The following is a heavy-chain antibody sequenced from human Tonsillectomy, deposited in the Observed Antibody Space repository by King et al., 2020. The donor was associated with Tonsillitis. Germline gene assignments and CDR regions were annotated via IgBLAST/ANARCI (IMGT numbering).Heavy chain of an antibody. V-gene: IGHV1-2*02. D-gene: IGHD3-10*01. J-gene: IGHJ6*02. CDR2: INPNSGGT. Sequence: VQLVESGAEVKKPGASVKVSCKASGYTFTGYYMHWVRQAPGQGLEWMGWINPNSGGTNYAQKFQGRVTMTRDTSISTAYMELSRLRSDDTAVYYCASEYGWFGSYYGMDVWGQGTTVTVSS. CDR3: ASEYGWFGSYYGMDV. CDR1: GYTFTGYY.